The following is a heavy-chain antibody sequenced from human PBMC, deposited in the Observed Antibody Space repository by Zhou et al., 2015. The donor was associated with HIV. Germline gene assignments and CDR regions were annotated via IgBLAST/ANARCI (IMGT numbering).Heavy chain of an antibody. CDR2: ISGSATNT. CDR3: ATPRAPYSAGWTPTSASWFDP. Sequence: EMQLLESGGGLVQPGGSLRLSCAASGFAFSNYAMSWVRQAPGKGLEWVSSISGSATNTFYADSVRGHFIISRDNSRNTLYLQMTSLRVEDTALYYCATPRAPYSAGWTPTSASWFDPWGQGTLVAVSS. V-gene: IGHV3-23*01. J-gene: IGHJ5*02. D-gene: IGHD1-26*01. CDR1: GFAFSNYA.